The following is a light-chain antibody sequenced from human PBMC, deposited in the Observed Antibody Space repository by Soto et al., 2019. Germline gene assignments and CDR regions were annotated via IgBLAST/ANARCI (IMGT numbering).Light chain of an antibody. CDR3: QQYNNWPDT. CDR2: GAS. J-gene: IGKJ3*01. Sequence: EIVMTQSPATLSVSPGERATLSCRASQSVSSNLAWYQQKPGQAPRLLIYGASTRATGIPARFSGSGSGTECTLTISSLQSEDLAVYYCQQYNNWPDTFGPGTKVDIK. V-gene: IGKV3-15*01. CDR1: QSVSSN.